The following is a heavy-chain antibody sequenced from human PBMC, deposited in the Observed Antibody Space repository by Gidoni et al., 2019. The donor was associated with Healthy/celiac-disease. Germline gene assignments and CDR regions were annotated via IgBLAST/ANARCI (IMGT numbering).Heavy chain of an antibody. V-gene: IGHV4-4*07. J-gene: IGHJ4*02. CDR3: ARDTAMAPYDY. CDR1: GGSISSYY. D-gene: IGHD5-18*01. CDR2: IYTSGST. Sequence: QVQLQESGPGLVKPSETLSLTCTVSGGSISSYYWSWSRQPAGKGLGWIGRIYTSGSTTYNPSLKSRVTMSVDTSKNQFSLKLSSVTAADTAVYYCARDTAMAPYDYWGQGTLVTVSS.